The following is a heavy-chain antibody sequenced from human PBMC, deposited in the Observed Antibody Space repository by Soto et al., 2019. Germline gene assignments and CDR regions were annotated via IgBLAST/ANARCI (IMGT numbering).Heavy chain of an antibody. J-gene: IGHJ6*02. CDR1: GGTFSSYA. D-gene: IGHD5-12*01. V-gene: IGHV1-69*13. Sequence: GASVKVSCKASGGTFSSYAISWVRQAPGQGLEWMGGIIPIFGTANYAQKFQGRVTITADESTSTAYMELSSLRSEDTAVYYCARRDGYNDYYYGMDVWGQGTTVTVSS. CDR2: IIPIFGTA. CDR3: ARRDGYNDYYYGMDV.